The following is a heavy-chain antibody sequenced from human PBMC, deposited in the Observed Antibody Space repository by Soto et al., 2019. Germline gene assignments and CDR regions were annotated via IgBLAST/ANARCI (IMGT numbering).Heavy chain of an antibody. D-gene: IGHD3-9*01. CDR2: ISGGGGST. CDR3: AKGYDILAGGPFDP. V-gene: IGHV3-23*01. Sequence: GGSLRLSCAASGFTFSTYAMSWVRQAPGKGLEWVSTISGGGGSTYFADSVKGRFTISRDSSKNTLFLQMNSLRAEDTAVYYCAKGYDILAGGPFDPWGQGTLVTVSS. CDR1: GFTFSTYA. J-gene: IGHJ5*02.